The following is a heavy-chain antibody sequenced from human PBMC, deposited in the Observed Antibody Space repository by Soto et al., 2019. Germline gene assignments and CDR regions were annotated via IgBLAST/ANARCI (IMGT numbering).Heavy chain of an antibody. CDR1: GFTLTNYG. J-gene: IGHJ6*02. Sequence: GGSLRLSCEVSGFTLTNYGMNWVRQAPDKGLEWVSTIGRGGDTFYADSVRGRFTISRDNSKNTLFLQMNSLRAEDTAVYYCAKDVRSSGYYGSYGMDVWGQGTTVTVSS. D-gene: IGHD3-22*01. CDR3: AKDVRSSGYYGSYGMDV. CDR2: IGRGGDT. V-gene: IGHV3-23*01.